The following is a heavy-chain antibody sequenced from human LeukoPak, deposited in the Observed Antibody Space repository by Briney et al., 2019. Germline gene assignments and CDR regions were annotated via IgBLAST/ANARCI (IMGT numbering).Heavy chain of an antibody. CDR1: GFTFSSYA. D-gene: IGHD2-2*01. V-gene: IGHV3-23*01. Sequence: PGGSLRLSCAASGFTFSSYAMSWVRQAPGKGLEWVSAISGSGGSTYYADSVKGRFTISRDNSKNTLYLQMNSLRAEDTAVYYCAKDVIVVPAAMGDWGQETLVTVSS. J-gene: IGHJ4*02. CDR2: ISGSGGST. CDR3: AKDVIVVPAAMGD.